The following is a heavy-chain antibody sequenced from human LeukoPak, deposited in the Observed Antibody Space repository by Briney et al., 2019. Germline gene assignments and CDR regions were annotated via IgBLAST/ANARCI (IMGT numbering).Heavy chain of an antibody. CDR3: AAGMRAFDI. V-gene: IGHV4-59*08. Sequence: SETLSLTCTVSGGSISSYYWSWIRQPPGKGLEWIGYIYYSGSTNYNPSLKSRDTISVDTSKNQFSLKLSSVTAADTAVYYCAAGMRAFDIWGQGTMVTVSS. J-gene: IGHJ3*02. CDR1: GGSISSYY. CDR2: IYYSGST. D-gene: IGHD2-2*01.